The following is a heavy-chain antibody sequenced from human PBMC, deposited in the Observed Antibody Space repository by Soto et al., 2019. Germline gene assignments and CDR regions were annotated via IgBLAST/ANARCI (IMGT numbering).Heavy chain of an antibody. Sequence: ASVKVSCKASGYTLTSYYMHWVRQAPGQGLEWMGIINPSGGSTSYAQKFQGRVTMTRDTSTSTVYMELSSLRSEDTAVYYCAREWGTATVPDYYYGMDVWGPVTTVTVSS. V-gene: IGHV1-46*01. CDR1: GYTLTSYY. D-gene: IGHD5-18*01. CDR2: INPSGGST. J-gene: IGHJ6*02. CDR3: AREWGTATVPDYYYGMDV.